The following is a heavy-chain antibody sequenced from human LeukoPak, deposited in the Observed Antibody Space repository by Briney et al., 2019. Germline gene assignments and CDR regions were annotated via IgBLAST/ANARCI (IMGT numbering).Heavy chain of an antibody. CDR2: MNPNSGNT. J-gene: IGHJ5*02. V-gene: IGHV1-8*01. CDR3: ARGRGSGHKENWFDP. Sequence: ASVKVSCKASGYTFTTYDIDWVRQATGQGLGWMGWMNPNSGNTGYTQKFQGRVTMTRNTSISTAYMELSSLRSEDTAVYYCARGRGSGHKENWFDPWGQGNLVTVSS. CDR1: GYTFTTYD. D-gene: IGHD6-19*01.